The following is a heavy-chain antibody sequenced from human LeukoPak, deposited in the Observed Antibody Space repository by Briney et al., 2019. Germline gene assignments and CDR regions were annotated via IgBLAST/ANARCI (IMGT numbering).Heavy chain of an antibody. Sequence: SETLSLTCAVYGGSFSGYYWSWIRQPPGKGLEWIGEINHSGSTNYNPSLKSRVTISVDTSKNQFSLKLSSVTAADTAVYYCAFSTNRGYFDYWGQGTLVTVSS. J-gene: IGHJ4*02. CDR3: AFSTNRGYFDY. V-gene: IGHV4-34*01. CDR1: GGSFSGYY. D-gene: IGHD2-8*01. CDR2: INHSGST.